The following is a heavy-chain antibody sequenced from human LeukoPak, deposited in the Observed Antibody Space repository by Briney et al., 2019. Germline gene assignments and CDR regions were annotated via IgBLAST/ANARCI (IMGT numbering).Heavy chain of an antibody. CDR3: AAAAGHNWFDP. CDR1: GYTLTELF. V-gene: IGHV1-24*01. Sequence: ASVTVSFTVSGYTLTELFMHGVRQAPGKGLEWMGGFDPEDGDTIYAQKFQGRVTMTEHTSTDTAYMELSSLRSEDTAVYYCAAAAGHNWFDPWGQGTLVTVSS. CDR2: FDPEDGDT. J-gene: IGHJ5*02. D-gene: IGHD6-13*01.